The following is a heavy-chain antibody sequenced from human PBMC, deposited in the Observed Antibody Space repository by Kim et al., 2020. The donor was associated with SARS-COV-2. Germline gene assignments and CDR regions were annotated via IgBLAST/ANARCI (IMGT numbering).Heavy chain of an antibody. V-gene: IGHV3-23*01. Sequence: GGSLRLSCSAFGFTFNKFGMSWVRQAPGKGLEWVSSISARGGARYYADSVKGRCSISRYNSMNTVSLQINSLRAEDTAKYYCVKASNLEPSLYGMDVWG. D-gene: IGHD3-10*01. CDR2: ISARGGAR. J-gene: IGHJ6*02. CDR1: GFTFNKFG. CDR3: VKASNLEPSLYGMDV.